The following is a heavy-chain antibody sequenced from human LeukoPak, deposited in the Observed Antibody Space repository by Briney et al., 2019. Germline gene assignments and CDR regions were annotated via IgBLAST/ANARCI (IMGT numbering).Heavy chain of an antibody. J-gene: IGHJ4*02. CDR3: ASQRAPEDY. V-gene: IGHV4-39*01. Sequence: PSETLSLTCTVSGGSISSSSYYWGWLRQPPGRGLEWLGSIYYSGSTYYNPSLKSRVTISVDTSKNQFSLKLSSVTAADTAVYYCASQRAPEDYWGQGTLVTVSS. CDR2: IYYSGST. CDR1: GGSISSSSYY.